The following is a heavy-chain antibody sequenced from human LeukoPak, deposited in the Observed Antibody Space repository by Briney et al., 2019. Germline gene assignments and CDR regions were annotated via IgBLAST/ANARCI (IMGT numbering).Heavy chain of an antibody. D-gene: IGHD3-10*01. V-gene: IGHV4-39*07. CDR2: IYYSGST. Sequence: SETLSLTCTVSGGSISSSSYYWGWIRQPPGKGLEWIGSIYYSGSTYYNPSLKSRVTISVDTSKNQFSLKLSSVTAADTAVYYCARDSRRGWFDPWGQGTLVTVSP. CDR3: ARDSRRGWFDP. J-gene: IGHJ5*02. CDR1: GGSISSSSYY.